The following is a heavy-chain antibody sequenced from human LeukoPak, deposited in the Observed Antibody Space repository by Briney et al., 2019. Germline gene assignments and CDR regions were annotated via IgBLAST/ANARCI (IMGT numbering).Heavy chain of an antibody. Sequence: SETLSLTCAVYGGSFSGYYWGWIRQPPGKGLEWIGNMYYSGSTYYNPSLKSRVTISVDTSNNQFSLKLSSVTAADTAVYYCARERSGSEIFARSFDIWGQGTMVTVSS. CDR3: ARERSGSEIFARSFDI. CDR1: GGSFSGYY. D-gene: IGHD3-3*01. V-gene: IGHV4-34*01. CDR2: MYYSGST. J-gene: IGHJ3*02.